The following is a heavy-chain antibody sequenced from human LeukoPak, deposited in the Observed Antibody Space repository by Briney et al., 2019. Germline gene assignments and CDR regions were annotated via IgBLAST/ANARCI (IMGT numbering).Heavy chain of an antibody. CDR3: ARVYRSSSGYCFDF. CDR2: IKQDGSEK. D-gene: IGHD6-6*01. Sequence: GGSLRLSCAVSGFTFSSYWMSWVRQAPGKGLEWVANIKQDGSEKYYVDSVKGRFTVSRDNAKNSLHLQMNSLRAEDTAVYYCARVYRSSSGYCFDFWGQGTLVTVSS. J-gene: IGHJ4*02. V-gene: IGHV3-7*01. CDR1: GFTFSSYW.